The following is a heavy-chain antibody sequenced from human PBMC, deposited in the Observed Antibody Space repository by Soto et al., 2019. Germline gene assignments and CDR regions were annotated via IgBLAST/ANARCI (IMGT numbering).Heavy chain of an antibody. J-gene: IGHJ4*02. Sequence: QVQLVESGGGVVQPGRSLRLSCAASGFTFSSYGMHWVRQAPGKGLEWVAVISYDGSNKYYADSVKGRFTISRDNSKNTLDLQMNSLRAEDTAVYYCAKDPCCGDCYPDYLCQGTLVTVSS. CDR2: ISYDGSNK. CDR1: GFTFSSYG. D-gene: IGHD2-21*02. V-gene: IGHV3-30*18. CDR3: AKDPCCGDCYPDY.